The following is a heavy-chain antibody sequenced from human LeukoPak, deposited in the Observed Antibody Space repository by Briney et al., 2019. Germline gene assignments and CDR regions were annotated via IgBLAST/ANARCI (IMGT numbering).Heavy chain of an antibody. CDR1: GFTFSSYA. Sequence: PGGSLRLSCAASGFTFSSYAMSWVRQAPGKGLEWVSAISGSGGSTYYADSVKGRFTISRDNAKNSLYLQMNSLRAEDTAVYYCAGGIVPAARPYYFDYWGQGTLVTVSS. D-gene: IGHD2-2*01. J-gene: IGHJ4*02. CDR3: AGGIVPAARPYYFDY. CDR2: ISGSGGST. V-gene: IGHV3-23*01.